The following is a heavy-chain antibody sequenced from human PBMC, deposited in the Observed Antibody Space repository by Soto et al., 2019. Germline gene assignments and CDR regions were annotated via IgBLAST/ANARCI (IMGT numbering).Heavy chain of an antibody. CDR2: FDPEDGET. V-gene: IGHV1-24*01. CDR3: ATVGAGVPAARMDWFDP. J-gene: IGHJ5*02. D-gene: IGHD2-2*01. CDR1: GYTLTELS. Sequence: GASVKVSCKVSGYTLTELSMHWVRQAPGKGLEWMGGFDPEDGETIYAQKFQGRVTMTEDTSTDTAYMELSSLRSEDTAVYYCATVGAGVPAARMDWFDPWGQGTLVTVSS.